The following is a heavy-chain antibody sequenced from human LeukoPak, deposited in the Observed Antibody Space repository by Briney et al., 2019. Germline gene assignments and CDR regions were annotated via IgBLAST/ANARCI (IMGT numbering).Heavy chain of an antibody. V-gene: IGHV1-18*01. CDR3: ARGLDFGSRGYYYFDYHYYYMDV. D-gene: IGHD3-22*01. J-gene: IGHJ6*03. CDR1: GYTFTNYG. Sequence: ASVKVSCKASGYTFTNYGITWVRQAPGQGLEWMGWISAYNGDTHYAQKLQGRVAMTTDTSTRTVYMELRSLRHDDTAVYYCARGLDFGSRGYYYFDYHYYYMDVWGKGTTVAVSS. CDR2: ISAYNGDT.